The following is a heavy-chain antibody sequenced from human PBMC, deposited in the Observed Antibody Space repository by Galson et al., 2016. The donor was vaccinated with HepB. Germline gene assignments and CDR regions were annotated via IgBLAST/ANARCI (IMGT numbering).Heavy chain of an antibody. D-gene: IGHD2-15*01. J-gene: IGHJ4*02. V-gene: IGHV4-4*02. Sequence: ETLSLTCAVSGGSISSYTWWSWVRQPPGEGLEWIGEIFHTGTTNYNPSLKSRVTISLDKPKNQFSLTLKSVTAADTAVYYCAPLGYCRGGLWYKVYWGQGTLVTVSS. CDR2: IFHTGTT. CDR1: GGSISSYTW. CDR3: APLGYCRGGLWYKVY.